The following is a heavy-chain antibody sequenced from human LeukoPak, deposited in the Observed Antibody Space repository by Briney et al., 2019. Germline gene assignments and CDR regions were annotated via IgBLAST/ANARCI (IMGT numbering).Heavy chain of an antibody. J-gene: IGHJ4*02. D-gene: IGHD6-13*01. CDR2: ISGSGGST. Sequence: PGGSLRLSCAASGFTFSSYAMSWVRQAPGKGLEWVSSISGSGGSTYYADSVKGRFTIPRDNSKNTLYLQMNSLRAEDTAVYYCAKDMTATTSIAAAGDFDYWGQGTLVTVSS. CDR3: AKDMTATTSIAAAGDFDY. CDR1: GFTFSSYA. V-gene: IGHV3-23*01.